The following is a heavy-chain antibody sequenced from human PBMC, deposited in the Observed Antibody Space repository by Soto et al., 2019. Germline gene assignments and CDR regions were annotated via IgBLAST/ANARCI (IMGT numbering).Heavy chain of an antibody. CDR2: ISYDGSNK. J-gene: IGHJ4*02. Sequence: GGSLRLSCAASGFTFSSYAMHWVRQAPGKGLEWVAVISYDGSNKYYADSVKGRFTISRDNSKNTLYLQMNSLRAEDTAVYYCARAGTYSSGWYFDYWGQGTLVTVSS. D-gene: IGHD6-19*01. CDR3: ARAGTYSSGWYFDY. V-gene: IGHV3-30-3*01. CDR1: GFTFSSYA.